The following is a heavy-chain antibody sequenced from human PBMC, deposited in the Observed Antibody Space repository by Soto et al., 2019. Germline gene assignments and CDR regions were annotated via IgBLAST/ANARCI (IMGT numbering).Heavy chain of an antibody. Sequence: QVQLQQWGAGLLKPSETLSLTCAVYGGSFSGYYWNWIRQPPGEGLEWIGEINHSGSTNYNPSLKIRVTISVDTSQYQFSLKLSSVTAADTAVYYCARGYYDFWSGYPDPTYYYMEVWGKGTTVTVSS. CDR2: INHSGST. J-gene: IGHJ6*03. CDR1: GGSFSGYY. D-gene: IGHD3-3*01. V-gene: IGHV4-34*01. CDR3: ARGYYDFWSGYPDPTYYYMEV.